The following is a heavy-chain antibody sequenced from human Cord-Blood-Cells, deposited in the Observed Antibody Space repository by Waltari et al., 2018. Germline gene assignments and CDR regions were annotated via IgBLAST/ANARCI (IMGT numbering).Heavy chain of an antibody. CDR1: GYTFTAYY. CDR3: ATVTICGVVTDDAFDI. V-gene: IGHV1-69-2*01. J-gene: IGHJ3*02. Sequence: EVQLVQSGAEVKKPGATVKISCKVSGYTFTAYYMHWVQQAPGKGLEWMGRVDPEDGEARYAGKCQGRATRTAETATETAYMEVSSLRSEDTAVYYCATVTICGVVTDDAFDIWGQGTMVTVSS. D-gene: IGHD3-3*01. CDR2: VDPEDGEA.